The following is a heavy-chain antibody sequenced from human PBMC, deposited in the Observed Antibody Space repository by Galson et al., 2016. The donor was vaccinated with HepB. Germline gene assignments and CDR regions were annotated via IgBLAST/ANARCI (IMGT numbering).Heavy chain of an antibody. CDR2: ISSTGYHL. J-gene: IGHJ5*01. V-gene: IGHV3-21*01. CDR1: EITFSSYG. Sequence: SLRPSCAASEITFSSYGLNWVRQAPGKGLEWVSSISSTGYHLHYADSVKGRFTISRDNAKNSLFLQMNSLRPEDTAVYYCASGYCSSTKCSLFDSWGQGTLVLVSS. CDR3: ASGYCSSTKCSLFDS. D-gene: IGHD2-2*01.